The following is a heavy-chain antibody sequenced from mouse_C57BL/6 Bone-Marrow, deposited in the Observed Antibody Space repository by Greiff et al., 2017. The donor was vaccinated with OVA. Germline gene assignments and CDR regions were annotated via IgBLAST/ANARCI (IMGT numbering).Heavy chain of an antibody. J-gene: IGHJ4*01. CDR3: ARRFYDGPFYAMDY. CDR2: ISSGGSYP. D-gene: IGHD2-3*01. V-gene: IGHV5-6*02. CDR1: GFTFSSYG. Sequence: EVMLVESGGDLVKPGGSLKLSCAASGFTFSSYGMSWVRQTPDKRLEWVATISSGGSYPYYPDSVKGRFTISRDNAKNTLYLQMSSLKSEDTAMYYCARRFYDGPFYAMDYWGQGTSVTVSS.